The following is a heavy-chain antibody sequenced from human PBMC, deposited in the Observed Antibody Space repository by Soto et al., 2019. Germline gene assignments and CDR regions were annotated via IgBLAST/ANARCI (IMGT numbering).Heavy chain of an antibody. CDR2: IYYSGST. CDR3: ARVWLGHSSSWGIDY. Sequence: SETLSLTCTVSGGSISSYYWSWIRQPPGKGLEWIGYIYYSGSTNYNPSLKSRVTISVDTSKNQFSLKLSSVTAADTAVYYCARVWLGHSSSWGIDYWGQGTLVTVSS. D-gene: IGHD6-13*01. CDR1: GGSISSYY. J-gene: IGHJ4*02. V-gene: IGHV4-59*01.